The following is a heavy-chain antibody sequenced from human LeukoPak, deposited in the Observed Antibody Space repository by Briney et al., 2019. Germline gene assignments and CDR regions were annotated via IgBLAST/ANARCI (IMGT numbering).Heavy chain of an antibody. J-gene: IGHJ6*02. Sequence: GGSLRLSCAASGFTFSSYSMNWVRQAPGKGLEWVAVISYDGSNKYYADSVKGRFTISRDNSKNTLYLQMNSLRAEDTAVYYCARDRDEMLTYYYYGMDVWGQGTTVTVSS. CDR2: ISYDGSNK. D-gene: IGHD2-8*01. CDR1: GFTFSSYS. CDR3: ARDRDEMLTYYYYGMDV. V-gene: IGHV3-30*03.